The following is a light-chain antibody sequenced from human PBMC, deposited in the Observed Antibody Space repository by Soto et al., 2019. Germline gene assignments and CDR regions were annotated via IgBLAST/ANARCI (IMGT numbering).Light chain of an antibody. CDR3: QHYYNWPGA. Sequence: EIVMTQSPAILSVSPGERATLSCRASQSVSSNLAWYQQKPGQAPRLLIFGASTRATGVPARFSGSGSGTEFTLTITSLQSEDFALYYCQHYYNWPGAFGQGTKVEIK. V-gene: IGKV3-15*01. CDR2: GAS. J-gene: IGKJ1*01. CDR1: QSVSSN.